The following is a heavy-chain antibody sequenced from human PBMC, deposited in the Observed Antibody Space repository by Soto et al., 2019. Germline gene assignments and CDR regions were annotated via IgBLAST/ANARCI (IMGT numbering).Heavy chain of an antibody. V-gene: IGHV1-69*02. Sequence: QVQLVQSGAEVKKPGSSVKVSCKASGGTFSSYTISWVRQAPGQGLEWMGRIIPILGIANYALKFQGRVTSTADKSTSTTYMELRRLRSEDTAVYYCASELWQHLVLNWFDTWGQGTLVTVSS. CDR3: ASELWQHLVLNWFDT. D-gene: IGHD6-13*01. J-gene: IGHJ5*02. CDR2: IIPILGIA. CDR1: GGTFSSYT.